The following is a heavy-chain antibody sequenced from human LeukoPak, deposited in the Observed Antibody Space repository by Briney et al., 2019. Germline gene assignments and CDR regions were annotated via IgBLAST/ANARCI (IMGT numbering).Heavy chain of an antibody. Sequence: GGSLRLSCAASGFTFSSYWMSWVRQAPGKGLEWVSSISRSGSTKYYADSVKGRFTISRDNAKNSLFLQMNSLRAEDTAVYYCARVLRYCSGGNCYSGGLGYMDVWGKGTTVTISS. CDR1: GFTFSSYW. V-gene: IGHV3-48*04. D-gene: IGHD2-15*01. CDR3: ARVLRYCSGGNCYSGGLGYMDV. J-gene: IGHJ6*03. CDR2: ISRSGSTK.